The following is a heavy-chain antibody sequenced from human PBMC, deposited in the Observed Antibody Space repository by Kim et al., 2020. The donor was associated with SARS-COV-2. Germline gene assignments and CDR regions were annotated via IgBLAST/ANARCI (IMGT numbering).Heavy chain of an antibody. J-gene: IGHJ4*02. CDR2: ISWNSGSI. V-gene: IGHV3-9*01. CDR3: AKEGVGATHFDY. D-gene: IGHD1-26*01. CDR1: GFTFGDYA. Sequence: GGSLRLSCAASGFTFGDYAMHWVRQAPGKGLEWVSGISWNSGSIGYEDSVKGRFTISRDNAKNSLYLQMNSLRAGDTALYYCAKEGVGATHFDYWGQGTMVTVSS.